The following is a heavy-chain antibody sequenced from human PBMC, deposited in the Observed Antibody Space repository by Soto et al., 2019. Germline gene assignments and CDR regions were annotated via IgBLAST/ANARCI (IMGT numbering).Heavy chain of an antibody. D-gene: IGHD6-19*01. Sequence: ASVKVSCKSSGYTFTSYDINCVRQATGQGLEWMGWMNPNSGNTGYAQKFQGRVTMTRNTSISTAYMELSSLRSEDTAVYYCARELAVAGFDYWGQGTLVTVSS. CDR2: MNPNSGNT. CDR3: ARELAVAGFDY. V-gene: IGHV1-8*01. CDR1: GYTFTSYD. J-gene: IGHJ4*02.